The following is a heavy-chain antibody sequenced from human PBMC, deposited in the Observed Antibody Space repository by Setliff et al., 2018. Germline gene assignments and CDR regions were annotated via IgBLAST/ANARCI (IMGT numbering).Heavy chain of an antibody. CDR1: GFTFSGYG. J-gene: IGHJ4*02. Sequence: GGSLRLSCAASGFTFSGYGMHWVRQAPGKGLEWVAFIRFDGSTKYYADSVKGRFTISRDNSKDTLYLHMNSLRNEDTALYYCAKPQVELRWGFESWGQGTPVTVSS. CDR2: IRFDGSTK. V-gene: IGHV3-30*02. D-gene: IGHD1-7*01. CDR3: AKPQVELRWGFES.